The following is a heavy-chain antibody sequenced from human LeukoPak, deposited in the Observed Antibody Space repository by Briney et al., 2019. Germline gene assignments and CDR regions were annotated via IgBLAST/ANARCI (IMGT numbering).Heavy chain of an antibody. CDR2: IYHSGST. D-gene: IGHD3-3*01. J-gene: IGHJ4*02. CDR1: GGSISSGGYY. V-gene: IGHV4-30-2*01. Sequence: TPSETLSLTCTVSGGSISSGGYYWSWIRQPPGKGLEWIGYIYHSGSTYYNPSLKSRVTISVDRSKNQFSLKLSSVTAADTAAYYCARADTIFGVVNYWGQGTLVTVSS. CDR3: ARADTIFGVVNY.